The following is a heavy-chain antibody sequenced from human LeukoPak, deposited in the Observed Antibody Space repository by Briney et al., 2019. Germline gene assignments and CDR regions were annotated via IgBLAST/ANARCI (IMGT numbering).Heavy chain of an antibody. CDR3: ARDQTPIAAAGATDY. V-gene: IGHV3-30*04. J-gene: IGHJ4*02. Sequence: GGSLRLSCAASGFTFSSYAMHWVRQAPGKGLEWVAVISYDGSNKYYADSVKGRFTISRDDSKNTLYLQMNSLRAEDTAVYYCARDQTPIAAAGATDYWGQGTLVTVSS. CDR2: ISYDGSNK. D-gene: IGHD6-13*01. CDR1: GFTFSSYA.